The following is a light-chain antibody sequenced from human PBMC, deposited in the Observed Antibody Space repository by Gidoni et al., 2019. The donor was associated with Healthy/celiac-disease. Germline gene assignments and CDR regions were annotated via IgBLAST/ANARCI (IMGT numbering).Light chain of an antibody. CDR2: GAS. J-gene: IGKJ1*01. CDR1: QSVSSN. CDR3: QQYNNWHPWT. Sequence: EIVMTQSPATLSVSPWERATLSCRASQSVSSNLAWYQQKPGQAPRLLIYGASTRATGIAARFSGSGSGTEFTINISSLQSEDFAVYYCQQYNNWHPWTFGQGTKVEIK. V-gene: IGKV3-15*01.